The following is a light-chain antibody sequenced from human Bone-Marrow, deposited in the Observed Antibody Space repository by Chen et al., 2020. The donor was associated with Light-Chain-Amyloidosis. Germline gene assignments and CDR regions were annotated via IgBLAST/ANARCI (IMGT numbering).Light chain of an antibody. Sequence: DIQLTQDPSTLSASIGDRVTLTCRASQSIRSWLAWYQQKPGKAPRLLIYATSTLHSGDPSRFSGSGSGTEFTLTITALQPDDFTTYYCHQYDTYPWTFGQGTTVDLK. V-gene: IGKV1-5*01. CDR3: HQYDTYPWT. J-gene: IGKJ1*01. CDR2: ATS. CDR1: QSIRSW.